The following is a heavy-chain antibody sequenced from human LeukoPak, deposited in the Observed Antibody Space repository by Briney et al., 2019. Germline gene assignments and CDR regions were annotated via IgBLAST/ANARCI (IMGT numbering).Heavy chain of an antibody. CDR1: GYTFTSYY. D-gene: IGHD4-23*01. J-gene: IGHJ5*02. CDR3: TRLYYGGNWFDP. CDR2: INPSGGST. V-gene: IGHV1-46*01. Sequence: ASVKVSCKASGYTFTSYYMHWVRQAPGQGLEWMGIINPSGGSTSYAQKFQGRVTMTTDTSTSTAYMELRSLRSDDTAVYYCTRLYYGGNWFDPRGQGTLVTVSS.